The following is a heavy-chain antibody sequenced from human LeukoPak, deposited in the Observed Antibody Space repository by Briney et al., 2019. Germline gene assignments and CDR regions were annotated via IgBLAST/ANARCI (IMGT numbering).Heavy chain of an antibody. CDR3: ARGGYCSSTSCYTHWIDP. D-gene: IGHD2-2*02. J-gene: IGHJ5*02. Sequence: PSETLSLTCTVSGGSISSSSYYWGWIRQPPGKGLEWIRSIYYSGSTYYNPSLKSRVTISVDTSKNQFSLKLSSVTAADTAVYYCARGGYCSSTSCYTHWIDPWGQGTLVTVSS. CDR2: IYYSGST. CDR1: GGSISSSSYY. V-gene: IGHV4-39*07.